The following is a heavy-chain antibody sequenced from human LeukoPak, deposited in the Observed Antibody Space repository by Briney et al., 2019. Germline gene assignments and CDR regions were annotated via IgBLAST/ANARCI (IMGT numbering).Heavy chain of an antibody. D-gene: IGHD5-18*01. Sequence: SETLSLTCTVSGGSISRYYWSWIRQPPGKGLEWVGYIYYSGSTNYNPSLKSRVTISVDTSKNQFSLKLSSVTAADTAVYYCAKSEYSYGADAFDIWGQGTMVTVSS. J-gene: IGHJ3*02. V-gene: IGHV4-59*01. CDR3: AKSEYSYGADAFDI. CDR1: GGSISRYY. CDR2: IYYSGST.